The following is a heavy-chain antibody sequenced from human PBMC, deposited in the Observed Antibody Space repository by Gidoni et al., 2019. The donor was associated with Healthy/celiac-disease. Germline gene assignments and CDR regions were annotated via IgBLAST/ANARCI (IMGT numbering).Heavy chain of an antibody. D-gene: IGHD6-6*01. CDR2: INHSGST. J-gene: IGHJ1*01. Sequence: QVQLQQWGAGLLKPSETLSLTCAVYGGSFSGYYWSWIRQPPGKGLEWIGEINHSGSTNYNPSLKSRVTISVDTSKNQFSLKLSSVTAADTAVYYCARGAPPIAARPEYFQHWGQGTLVTVSS. CDR1: GGSFSGYY. CDR3: ARGAPPIAARPEYFQH. V-gene: IGHV4-34*01.